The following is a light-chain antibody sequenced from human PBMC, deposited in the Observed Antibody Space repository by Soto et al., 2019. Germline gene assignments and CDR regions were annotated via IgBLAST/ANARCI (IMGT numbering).Light chain of an antibody. Sequence: EIVMTQSPATLSVSPGEGATLSCMASQSVSSRLAWYQQKPGQAPRLLIYGASTRATGIPARFSGSGSGTEFTLIISSLQSEDSAVYYCQQYNSWLWTFGQGTKVEIK. CDR3: QQYNSWLWT. CDR1: QSVSSR. CDR2: GAS. V-gene: IGKV3-15*01. J-gene: IGKJ1*01.